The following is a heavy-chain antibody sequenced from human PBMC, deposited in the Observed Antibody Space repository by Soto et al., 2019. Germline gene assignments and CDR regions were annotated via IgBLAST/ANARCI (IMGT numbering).Heavy chain of an antibody. D-gene: IGHD6-25*01. CDR1: GVTFSSYA. CDR3: ARDKGSGKVFDD. CDR2: IIPIFGTA. V-gene: IGHV1-69*13. J-gene: IGHJ4*02. Sequence: GASVKVSCKASGVTFSSYAISWVRQAPGQGLEWMGGIIPIFGTANYAQKFQGRVTITADESTSTAYMELSSLRSEDTAVYYCARDKGSGKVFDDWGQGTLVTVSS.